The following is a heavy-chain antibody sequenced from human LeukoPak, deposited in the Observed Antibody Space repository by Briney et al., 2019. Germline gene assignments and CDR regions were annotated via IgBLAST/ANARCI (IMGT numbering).Heavy chain of an antibody. CDR3: ARKNWRELDAFDI. D-gene: IGHD3-3*01. J-gene: IGHJ3*02. CDR2: IYYSGST. V-gene: IGHV4-59*01. CDR1: GGSISSYY. Sequence: PSETLSLTCTVSGGSISSYYWSWIRQPPGKGLEWIGYIYYSGSTNYNPSLKSRVTISVDTSKNQFSLKLSSVTAADTAVYYCARKNWRELDAFDIWGQGTMVTVSS.